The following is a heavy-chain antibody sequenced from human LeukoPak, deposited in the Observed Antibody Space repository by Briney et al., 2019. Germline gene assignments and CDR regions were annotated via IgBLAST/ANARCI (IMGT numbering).Heavy chain of an antibody. CDR1: GFIFSGYS. J-gene: IGHJ4*02. CDR3: AREQPAGSTDY. Sequence: GGSLRLSCEASGFIFSGYSMHWVRQAPGKGLEYVSGISPEGTTTYYTNSVKGRFTISRDNSKNTLYLQMGSLRDEDTAMYYCAREQPAGSTDYWGQGTLVTVSS. D-gene: IGHD2-2*01. V-gene: IGHV3-64*01. CDR2: ISPEGTTT.